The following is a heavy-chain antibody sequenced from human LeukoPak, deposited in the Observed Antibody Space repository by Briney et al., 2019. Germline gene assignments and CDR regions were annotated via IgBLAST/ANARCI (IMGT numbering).Heavy chain of an antibody. V-gene: IGHV3-23*01. CDR3: ARDSHSSSWYSEFDY. CDR1: GLIFSSYA. CDR2: LSGSGAAT. D-gene: IGHD6-13*01. Sequence: PGGSLRLSCAASGLIFSSYAMSWVRQAPGKGLEWVSALSGSGAATYYAASVKGRFTISRDNSKNTLYLQMNSLRAEDTAVYYCARDSHSSSWYSEFDYWGQGTLVTVSS. J-gene: IGHJ4*02.